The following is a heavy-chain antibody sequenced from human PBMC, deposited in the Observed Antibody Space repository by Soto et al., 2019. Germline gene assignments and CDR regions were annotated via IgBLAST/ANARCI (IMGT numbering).Heavy chain of an antibody. J-gene: IGHJ4*02. Sequence: QVQLVESGGGVVQPGRSLRLSCAASGFTFSSYGMHWVRQAPGKGLEWVAVISYDGSNKYYADSVKGRCTISRDNSKNTLYLQMNSLRAEDTAVYYCAKDPFAVTTVTTNVNYWGQGTLVTVSS. V-gene: IGHV3-30*18. CDR1: GFTFSSYG. D-gene: IGHD4-17*01. CDR3: AKDPFAVTTVTTNVNY. CDR2: ISYDGSNK.